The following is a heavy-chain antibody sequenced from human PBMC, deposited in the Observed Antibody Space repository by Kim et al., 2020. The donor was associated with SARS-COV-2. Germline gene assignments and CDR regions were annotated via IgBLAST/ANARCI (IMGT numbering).Heavy chain of an antibody. CDR3: AKDINCSGGSCYSFDY. J-gene: IGHJ4*02. Sequence: SVKGRFTISRDNAKNSLYLQMNRLRAEDTALYYCAKDINCSGGSCYSFDYWGQGTLVTVSS. V-gene: IGHV3-9*01. D-gene: IGHD2-15*01.